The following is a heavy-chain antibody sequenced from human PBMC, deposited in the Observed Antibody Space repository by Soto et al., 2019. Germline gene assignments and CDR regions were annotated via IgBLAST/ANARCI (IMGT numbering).Heavy chain of an antibody. V-gene: IGHV4-34*01. CDR1: GGSFSGYF. J-gene: IGHJ5*02. D-gene: IGHD3-22*01. CDR3: APSVNYYDSSSP. Sequence: PSETLSLTCAVYGGSFSGYFWSWIRQPPGKGLEWIGEINHSGDTNYNPSLKSRVTISVETSKSQFSLKLSSVTAADTAVYYCAPSVNYYDSSSPWRQGTLVTVSS. CDR2: INHSGDT.